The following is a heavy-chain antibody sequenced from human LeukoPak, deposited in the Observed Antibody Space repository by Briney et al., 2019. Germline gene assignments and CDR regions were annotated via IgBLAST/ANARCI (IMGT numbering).Heavy chain of an antibody. V-gene: IGHV3-30*03. CDR2: ISYDGSTK. D-gene: IGHD3-22*01. CDR1: GFTFSSYA. Sequence: GGSLRLSCAASGFTFSSYAMSWVRQAPGKGLEWVAVISYDGSTKYYGDSVRGRFTISRDNSKNTLYLQMSSLRAEDTAVYYCTDDSSGYPYYWGQGTLVTVSS. CDR3: TDDSSGYPYY. J-gene: IGHJ4*02.